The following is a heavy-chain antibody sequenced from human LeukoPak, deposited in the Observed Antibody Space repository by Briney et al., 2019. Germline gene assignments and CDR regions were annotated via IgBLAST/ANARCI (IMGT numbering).Heavy chain of an antibody. CDR2: VGGRSSGT. CDR1: GFTFSNYA. J-gene: IGHJ4*02. V-gene: IGHV3-23*01. D-gene: IGHD4-17*01. CDR3: ATHMTTVTTPFDY. Sequence: GGSLRLSCAASGFTFSNYAVSWVRQAPRKGLEWVSTVGGRSSGTYYADSVKGRFTISRDNPENTFYLQMNSLRVEDTAVYYCATHMTTVTTPFDYWGQGTLVTVSS.